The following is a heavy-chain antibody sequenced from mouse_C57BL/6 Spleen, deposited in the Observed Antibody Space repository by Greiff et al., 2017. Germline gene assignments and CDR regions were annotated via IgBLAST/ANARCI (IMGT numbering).Heavy chain of an antibody. V-gene: IGHV1-62-2*01. CDR2: FYPGSGSI. CDR3: ARHEERDHYGSRGGYAMDY. D-gene: IGHD1-1*01. Sequence: QVQLQQSGAELVKPGASVKLSCKASGYTFTEYTIHWVKQRSGQGLEWIGWFYPGSGSIKYNEKFKDKATLTADKSSSTVYMELSRLTSEDSAVYFCARHEERDHYGSRGGYAMDYWGQGTSVTVSA. J-gene: IGHJ4*01. CDR1: GYTFTEYT.